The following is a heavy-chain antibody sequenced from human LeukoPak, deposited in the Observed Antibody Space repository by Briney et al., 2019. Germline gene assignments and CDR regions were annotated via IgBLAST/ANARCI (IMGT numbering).Heavy chain of an antibody. CDR2: ISAYNGNT. D-gene: IGHD3-10*01. CDR1: GYTFTSYG. Sequence: ASVKVSCKASGYTFTSYGISWVRQAPGQGLEWMGWISAYNGNTNYAQKLQGRVTMTTDTSTSTAYMELRSLRSDDTAVYYCARDRYYYGSGSYYGMDVWGQGTMVTVSS. V-gene: IGHV1-18*01. J-gene: IGHJ6*02. CDR3: ARDRYYYGSGSYYGMDV.